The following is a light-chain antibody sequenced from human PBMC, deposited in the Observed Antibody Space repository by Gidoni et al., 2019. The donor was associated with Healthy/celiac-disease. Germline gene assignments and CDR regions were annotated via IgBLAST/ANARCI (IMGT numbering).Light chain of an antibody. J-gene: IGKJ4*01. V-gene: IGKV1-33*01. CDR2: DAS. CDR3: QQYDNLPFT. Sequence: DIQMTPSPSSLSASVGDRVTITCQASQDISNYFNWYQQNPGKAPKLLIYDASTLETGVPSRFSGSGSGTDFTFTISSLQPEDIATYYCQQYDNLPFTFGGGTKVEIK. CDR1: QDISNY.